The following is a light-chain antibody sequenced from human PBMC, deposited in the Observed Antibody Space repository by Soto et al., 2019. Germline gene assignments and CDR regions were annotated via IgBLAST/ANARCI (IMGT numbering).Light chain of an antibody. CDR1: QGISSY. CDR3: QQLNSYPYT. Sequence: IQLTQSPSSLSASVGDRVTITCRASQGISSYLAWYQQKPGKAPKLLIYAASTLQSGVPSRFSGSGSGTDFTLTISSLQPEDFATYYFQQLNSYPYTFGQGTKREIK. J-gene: IGKJ2*01. V-gene: IGKV1-9*01. CDR2: AAS.